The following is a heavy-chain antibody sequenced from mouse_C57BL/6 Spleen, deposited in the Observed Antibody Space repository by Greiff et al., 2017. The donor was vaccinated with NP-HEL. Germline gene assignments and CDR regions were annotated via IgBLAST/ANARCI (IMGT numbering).Heavy chain of an antibody. CDR1: GYAFSSYW. D-gene: IGHD1-1*01. V-gene: IGHV1-80*01. Sequence: VKLQESGAELVKPGASVKISCKASGYAFSSYWMNWVKQRPGKGLEWIGQIYPGDGDTNYNGKFKGKATLTADKSSSTAYMQLSSLTSEDSAVYFCARWGILRWDYWGQGTTLTVSS. J-gene: IGHJ2*01. CDR2: IYPGDGDT. CDR3: ARWGILRWDY.